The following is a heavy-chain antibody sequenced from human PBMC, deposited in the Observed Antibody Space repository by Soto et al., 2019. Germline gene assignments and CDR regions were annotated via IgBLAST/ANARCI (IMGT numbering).Heavy chain of an antibody. J-gene: IGHJ4*02. V-gene: IGHV4-30-4*01. Sequence: SETLSLTCTVSGGSISSGDYYWSWIRQPPGKGLEWIGYIYYSGSTYYNPSLKSRVTISVDTSKNQFSLKLSSVTAADTAVYYCARAGGTVVTRNYFAYWGQGTLVTVSS. CDR1: GGSISSGDYY. CDR2: IYYSGST. D-gene: IGHD2-21*02. CDR3: ARAGGTVVTRNYFAY.